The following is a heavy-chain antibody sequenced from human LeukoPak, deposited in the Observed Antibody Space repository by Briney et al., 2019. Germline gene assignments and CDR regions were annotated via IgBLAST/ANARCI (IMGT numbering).Heavy chain of an antibody. Sequence: SQTLSLTCTVSGGSISSGGYSWSWIRQPPGKGLEWIGYIYHSGSTYYNPSLKSRVTISVDTSKNQFSLKLSSVTAADTAVYYCARAYQYYYDSSGYLHPKVAFDIWGQGTMVTVSS. CDR1: GGSISSGGYS. V-gene: IGHV4-30-2*01. CDR2: IYHSGST. J-gene: IGHJ3*02. D-gene: IGHD3-22*01. CDR3: ARAYQYYYDSSGYLHPKVAFDI.